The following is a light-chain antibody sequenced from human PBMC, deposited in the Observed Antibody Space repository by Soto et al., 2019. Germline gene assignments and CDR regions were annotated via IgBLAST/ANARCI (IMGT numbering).Light chain of an antibody. J-gene: IGLJ2*01. CDR1: SSDVGGYTY. Sequence: QSALTQPASVSGSPGQSITISCTGTSSDVGGYTYVSWYQQHPGKAPKLMIYDVSNRPSVVSNRFSGSKSGNSASLTTSGMQAEYEADYYCSSCTSSSPLVFGGLPKLNV. CDR2: DVS. V-gene: IGLV2-14*01. CDR3: SSCTSSSPLV.